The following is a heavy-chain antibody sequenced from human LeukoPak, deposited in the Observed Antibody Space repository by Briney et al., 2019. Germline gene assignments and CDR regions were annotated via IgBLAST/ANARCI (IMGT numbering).Heavy chain of an antibody. J-gene: IGHJ4*02. CDR2: ISSSSSTI. Sequence: TGGSLRLSCAASGFTFSSYSMNWVRQAPGKGLEWVSYISSSSSTIYYADSVKGRFTISRDNAKNSLYLQMNSLRDEDTAVYYCAREIPEYYYDSSGYLDYWGQGTLVTVSS. D-gene: IGHD3-22*01. CDR3: AREIPEYYYDSSGYLDY. V-gene: IGHV3-48*02. CDR1: GFTFSSYS.